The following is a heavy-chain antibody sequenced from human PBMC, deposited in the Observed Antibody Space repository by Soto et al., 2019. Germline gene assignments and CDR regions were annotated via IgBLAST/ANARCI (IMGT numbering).Heavy chain of an antibody. J-gene: IGHJ4*02. V-gene: IGHV3-33*01. Sequence: QVKLVESGGGVVQPGRSLRLSCAVSGFTFSSYGMHWVRQAPGKGLEWVALIWYDGSSKFYADSVKGRFTLSRENSKNTLSLMMSSRRAEDTAMYYCAQPSYAFWSGSYRPFDGWGQGTLVTVSS. CDR1: GFTFSSYG. CDR3: AQPSYAFWSGSYRPFDG. CDR2: IWYDGSSK. D-gene: IGHD3-3*01.